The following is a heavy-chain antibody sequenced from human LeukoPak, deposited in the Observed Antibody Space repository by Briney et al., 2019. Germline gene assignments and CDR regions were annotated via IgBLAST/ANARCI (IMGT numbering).Heavy chain of an antibody. CDR1: GFTFSSYA. V-gene: IGHV3-30-3*01. CDR2: ISYDGSNK. D-gene: IGHD6-13*01. Sequence: PGGSLRLSCAASGFTFSSYAMRWVRQAPGKGLEWVAVISYDGSNKYYADSVKGRFTISRDNSKNTLYLQMNSLRAEDTAVYYCARSYYPAAGRNYYYYYGMDVWGQGTTVTVSS. J-gene: IGHJ6*02. CDR3: ARSYYPAAGRNYYYYYGMDV.